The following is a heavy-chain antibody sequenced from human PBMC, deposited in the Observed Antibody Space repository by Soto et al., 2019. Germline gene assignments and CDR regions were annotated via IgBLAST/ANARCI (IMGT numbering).Heavy chain of an antibody. CDR3: ARHRGYSYDIDY. V-gene: IGHV4-39*01. J-gene: IGHJ4*02. CDR1: GGSISSSSYY. D-gene: IGHD5-18*01. CDR2: IYYSGST. Sequence: KPSETLSLTCTVSGGSISSSSYYWGWIRQPPGKGLEWIGSIYYSGSTYYNPSLKSRVTISVDTSKNQFSLKLSSVTAADTAVYYCARHRGYSYDIDYWGQGTLVTVSS.